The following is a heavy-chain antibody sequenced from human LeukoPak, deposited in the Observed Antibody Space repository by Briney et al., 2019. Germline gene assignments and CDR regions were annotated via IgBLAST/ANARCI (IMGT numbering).Heavy chain of an antibody. CDR3: TTKTPGYYDFWSGYPYYYYYMDV. CDR1: GFTFTNAW. Sequence: KPGGSLRLSCAASGFTFTNAWMSWVRQAPGKGLEWVGRIKSKTDGGTTDHAAPVKGRFTTSRDDSKNTLYLQMNSLKTEDTAVYYRTTKTPGYYDFWSGYPYYYYYMDVWGKGTTVTVSS. J-gene: IGHJ6*03. CDR2: IKSKTDGGTT. V-gene: IGHV3-15*01. D-gene: IGHD3-3*01.